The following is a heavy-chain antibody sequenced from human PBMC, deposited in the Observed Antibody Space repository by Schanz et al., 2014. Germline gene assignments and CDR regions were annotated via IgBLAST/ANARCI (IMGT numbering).Heavy chain of an antibody. Sequence: QLLPLQSWAAVKGPGVSVKVSCKASGYRFISHAIHWVRQAPGQRLEWIGGLNAANGNTRYSQKCQGRVTITSDAYASTAYMGLTSLRSEDTAMYFCARDLTGDTGYVVRYCYYVMDVWGQGTTVTVSS. V-gene: IGHV1-3*01. CDR1: GYRFISHA. J-gene: IGHJ6*02. D-gene: IGHD5-12*01. CDR3: ARDLTGDTGYVVRYCYYVMDV. CDR2: LNAANGNT.